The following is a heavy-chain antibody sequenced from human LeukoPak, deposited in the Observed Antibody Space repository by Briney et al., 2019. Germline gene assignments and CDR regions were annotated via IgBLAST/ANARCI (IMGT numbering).Heavy chain of an antibody. D-gene: IGHD5-18*01. Sequence: SGPTLVNPTQTLTLTCTFSGFSLSTSGVGVGWIRQPPGKALEWLALIYWDDDKRYSPSLKSRLTITKDTSKNQVVLTMTNMDPVDTATYYCAHNYGVVDTARPGGYYFDYWGQGTLVTVSS. CDR3: AHNYGVVDTARPGGYYFDY. J-gene: IGHJ4*02. CDR1: GFSLSTSGVG. CDR2: IYWDDDK. V-gene: IGHV2-5*02.